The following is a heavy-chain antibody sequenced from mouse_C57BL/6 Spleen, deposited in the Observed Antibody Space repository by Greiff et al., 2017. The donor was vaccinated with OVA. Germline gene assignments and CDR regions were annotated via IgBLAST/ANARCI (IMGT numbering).Heavy chain of an antibody. J-gene: IGHJ4*01. V-gene: IGHV14-1*01. D-gene: IGHD1-1*01. CDR2: IDPEDGDT. CDR3: TTGGYGSSYAMDY. CDR1: GFNIKDYY. Sequence: VQLQQSGAELVRPGASVKLSCTASGFNIKDYYMHWVKQRPEQGLEWIGRIDPEDGDTEYAPKFQGKATMTADTSSNTAYLQLSSLTSEDTAVYYCTTGGYGSSYAMDYWGQGTSVTVSS.